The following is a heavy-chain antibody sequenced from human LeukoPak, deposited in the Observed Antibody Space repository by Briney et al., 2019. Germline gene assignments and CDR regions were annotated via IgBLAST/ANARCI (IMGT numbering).Heavy chain of an antibody. J-gene: IGHJ3*02. D-gene: IGHD1-7*01. Sequence: SETLSLTCVVYGGSFSDYHWSWIRQPPGKGLEWIGEINHSGSTNYNPSLKSRVTISVDTSKTQFSLKLSSVTAADTAVYYCARSNWDSTYDAFDIWGQGTMVTVSS. CDR1: GGSFSDYH. CDR3: ARSNWDSTYDAFDI. V-gene: IGHV4-34*01. CDR2: INHSGST.